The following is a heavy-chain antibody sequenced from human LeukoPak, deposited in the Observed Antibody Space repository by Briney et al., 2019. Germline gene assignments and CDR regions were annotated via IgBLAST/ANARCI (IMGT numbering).Heavy chain of an antibody. D-gene: IGHD5-18*01. CDR2: ISSSSTYI. CDR1: GITFSSYS. CDR3: ARPLSPGKYSYGFDY. V-gene: IGHV3-21*01. J-gene: IGHJ4*02. Sequence: GGSLRLSCAATGITFSSYSMNWVRQAPGKGLEWVSSISSSSTYIYYADSVKGRFTISRDNAKNSLYLQMNSLRAEDTAVYYCARPLSPGKYSYGFDYWGQGSLVTVSS.